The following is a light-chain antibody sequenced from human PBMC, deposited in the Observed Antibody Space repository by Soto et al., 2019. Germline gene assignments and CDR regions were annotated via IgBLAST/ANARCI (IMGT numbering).Light chain of an antibody. J-gene: IGLJ1*01. CDR2: EGS. CDR3: CSYAGSSTYV. Sequence: QSALTQPASVSGSPGQSITISCTGTSSAVGSYNLVSWYQQHPGKAPKLMIYEGSKRPSGVSNRFSGSKSGNTASLTISGLQAEDEADYYCCSYAGSSTYVFGTGTKVTGL. V-gene: IGLV2-23*01. CDR1: SSAVGSYNL.